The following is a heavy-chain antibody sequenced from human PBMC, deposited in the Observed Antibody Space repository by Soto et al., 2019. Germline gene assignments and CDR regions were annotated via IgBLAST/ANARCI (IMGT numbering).Heavy chain of an antibody. V-gene: IGHV3-7*01. CDR1: AFTFSNYY. Sequence: EVQLVASGGAFVQPGGSLRLSCAASAFTFSNYYMGWVRQAPGKGLEWLANIKEDGSDKYYVDSVKGRFTISRDNAKSSLHLQMNSLRAEDTAVYYCARWIRGTVDYWGQGTLVTVS. CDR3: ARWIRGTVDY. J-gene: IGHJ4*02. D-gene: IGHD3-10*01. CDR2: IKEDGSDK.